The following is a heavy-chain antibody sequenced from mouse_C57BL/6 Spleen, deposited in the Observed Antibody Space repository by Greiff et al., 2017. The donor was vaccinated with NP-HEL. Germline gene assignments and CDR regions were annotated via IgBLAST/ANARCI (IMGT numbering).Heavy chain of an antibody. Sequence: QVQLKQSGAELVRPGTSVKVSCKASGYAFTNYLIEWVKQRPGQGLEWIGVINPGSGGTNYNEKFKGKATLNADKYSSTTYRQLSSLTSEDSAVYFCARLGTDYYYGSSYHWYFDVWGTGTTVTVSS. CDR1: GYAFTNYL. V-gene: IGHV1-54*01. D-gene: IGHD1-1*01. CDR2: INPGSGGT. CDR3: ARLGTDYYYGSSYHWYFDV. J-gene: IGHJ1*03.